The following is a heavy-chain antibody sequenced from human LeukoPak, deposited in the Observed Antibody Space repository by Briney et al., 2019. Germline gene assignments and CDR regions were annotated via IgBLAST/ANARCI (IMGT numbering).Heavy chain of an antibody. Sequence: SETLSLTCTVSGGSISSGGYYWSWIRQHPGKGLEWIGYIYYSGSTYYNPSLKSRVPISVDTSKNQFSLKLSSVTAADTAVYYCAAARLRYFDYWGQGTLVTVSS. CDR1: GGSISSGGYY. CDR2: IYYSGST. CDR3: AAARLRYFDY. J-gene: IGHJ4*02. D-gene: IGHD6-6*01. V-gene: IGHV4-31*03.